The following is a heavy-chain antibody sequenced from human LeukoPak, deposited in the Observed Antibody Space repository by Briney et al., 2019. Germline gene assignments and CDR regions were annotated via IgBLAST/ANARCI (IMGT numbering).Heavy chain of an antibody. V-gene: IGHV2-5*02. D-gene: IGHD5-12*01. J-gene: IGHJ4*02. CDR1: GFSLSTSGVG. Sequence: SGPTLVKPTQTLTLTCTFSGFSLSTSGVGVGWIRQPPGKALEWLALIYWDDDKRYSPSLKSRLTITKDTSKNQVVLTMTNMDPVDTATYYCAIHRRTYSGYDLDYWGQGTLVTVSS. CDR3: AIHRRTYSGYDLDY. CDR2: IYWDDDK.